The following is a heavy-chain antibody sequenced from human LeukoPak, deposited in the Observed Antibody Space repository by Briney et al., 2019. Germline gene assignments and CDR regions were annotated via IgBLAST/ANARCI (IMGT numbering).Heavy chain of an antibody. J-gene: IGHJ4*02. CDR3: ARPLYSHASPFDY. V-gene: IGHV3-74*01. Sequence: GGSLRLSCAASGFTFSSSWMYWVRQAPGKGLVWVSRINSDESITTYADSVKGRFTISRDNAKNTLYLQMNSLRAEDTAVYYCARPLYSHASPFDYWGQGTLVTVSS. CDR1: GFTFSSSW. CDR2: INSDESIT. D-gene: IGHD3-16*01.